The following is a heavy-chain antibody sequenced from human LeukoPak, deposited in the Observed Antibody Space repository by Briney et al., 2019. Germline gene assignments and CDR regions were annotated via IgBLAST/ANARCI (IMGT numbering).Heavy chain of an antibody. CDR3: ARDERITMVRGVINPTYYYYYYMDV. V-gene: IGHV3-48*03. CDR2: ISSSGSTI. J-gene: IGHJ6*03. D-gene: IGHD3-10*01. CDR1: GFIFDDYA. Sequence: PGGSLRLSCAASGFIFDDYAMYWVRQAPGKGLEWVSYISSSGSTIYYADSVKGRFTISRDNAKNSLYLQMNSLRAEDTAVYYCARDERITMVRGVINPTYYYYYYMDVWGKGTTVTISS.